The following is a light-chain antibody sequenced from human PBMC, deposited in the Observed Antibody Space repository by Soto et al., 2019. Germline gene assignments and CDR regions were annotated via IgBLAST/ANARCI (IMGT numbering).Light chain of an antibody. J-gene: IGKJ1*01. CDR3: MQGTHWPPT. CDR2: KVS. V-gene: IGKV2-30*01. Sequence: DVVMTQSPLSLPVTLGQPASISCRSSQSLVYSDGYAYLNWFHQRPGQSPRRLIYKVSNRDSGVQDRFSGSGSGTDFTLKISRVEAEDGGVYYCMQGTHWPPTFGRGTKVEIK. CDR1: QSLVYSDGYAY.